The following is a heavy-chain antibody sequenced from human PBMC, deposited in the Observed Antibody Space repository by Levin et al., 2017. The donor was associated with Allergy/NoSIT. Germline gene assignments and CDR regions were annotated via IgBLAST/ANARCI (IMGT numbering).Heavy chain of an antibody. V-gene: IGHV3-74*01. D-gene: IGHD2-15*01. CDR2: INSDGSTT. Sequence: GGSLRLSCAASGFTFSSHWMYWVRQAPGKGLVWVSRINSDGSTTNYADSVKGRFTISRDNASNTLYLQMNSLRAEDTAVYYCAKGGGLGFCSGSLCYNYNYYYMDVWGKGTTVTVSS. CDR1: GFTFSSHW. J-gene: IGHJ6*03. CDR3: AKGGGLGFCSGSLCYNYNYYYMDV.